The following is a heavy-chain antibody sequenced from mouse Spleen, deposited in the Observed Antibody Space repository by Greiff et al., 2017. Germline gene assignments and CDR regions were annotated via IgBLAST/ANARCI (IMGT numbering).Heavy chain of an antibody. CDR2: IYPGSGNT. CDR1: GYSFTSYY. J-gene: IGHJ3*01. CDR3: ARTPSSPWFAY. Sequence: QVQLKESGPELVKPGASVKISCKASGYSFTSYYIHWVKQRPGQGLEWIGWIYPGSGNTKYNEKFKGKATLTADTSSSTAYMQLSSLTSEDSAVYYCARTPSSPWFAYWGQGTLVTVSA. D-gene: IGHD1-1*01. V-gene: IGHV1-66*01.